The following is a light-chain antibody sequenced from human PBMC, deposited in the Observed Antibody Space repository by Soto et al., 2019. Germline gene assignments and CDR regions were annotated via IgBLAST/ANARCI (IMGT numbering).Light chain of an antibody. CDR3: QQRQHWPPIT. CDR1: QSVSSY. V-gene: IGKV3-11*01. J-gene: IGKJ5*01. Sequence: EVVLTQSPATLSLSPGERATLSCRASQSVSSYLAWYQQKPGQAPRLLIYDASNRATGIPARFGGSGSGTDFTLTISSLEPEDFAVYYCQQRQHWPPITFGQGTRLETK. CDR2: DAS.